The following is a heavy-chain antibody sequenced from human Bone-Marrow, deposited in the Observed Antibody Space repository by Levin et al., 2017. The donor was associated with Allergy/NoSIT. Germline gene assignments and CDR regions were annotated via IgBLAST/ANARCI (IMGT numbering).Heavy chain of an antibody. J-gene: IGHJ4*02. D-gene: IGHD6-13*01. Sequence: ASVKVSCKASGGTFSSYAISWVRQAPGQGLEWMGGIIPIFGTANYAQKFQGRVTITADESTSTAYMELSSLRSEDTAVYHCARSIAAEDDYWGQGTLVTVSS. CDR3: ARSIAAEDDY. V-gene: IGHV1-69*13. CDR1: GGTFSSYA. CDR2: IIPIFGTA.